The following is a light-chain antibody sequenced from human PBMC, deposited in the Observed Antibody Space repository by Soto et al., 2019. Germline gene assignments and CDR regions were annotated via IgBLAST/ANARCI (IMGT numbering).Light chain of an antibody. CDR2: AAS. V-gene: IGKV1-9*01. J-gene: IGKJ1*01. Sequence: IHLTQSPSSLSASVGDRVTITCRASQDIAIYLARYQQKPGEAPKLLIYAASTLYGGVPSRFSGSGSGTDFALTITSLQAEDFATYYCQQLNSYPPWTFGQGTKVDIK. CDR3: QQLNSYPPWT. CDR1: QDIAIY.